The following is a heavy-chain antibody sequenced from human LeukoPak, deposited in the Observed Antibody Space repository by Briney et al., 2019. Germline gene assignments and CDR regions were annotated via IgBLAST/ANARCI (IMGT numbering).Heavy chain of an antibody. CDR3: AKGVSFIVLMVYAYYFDY. J-gene: IGHJ4*02. D-gene: IGHD2-8*01. V-gene: IGHV3-23*01. CDR1: GFTFSSYA. Sequence: GGSLRLSCAASGFTFSSYAMSWVRQAPGKGLEWVSAISGSGGSTYYADSVKGRFTISRDNSKDTLYLQMNSLRAEDTAVYYCAKGVSFIVLMVYAYYFDYWGQGTLVTVSS. CDR2: ISGSGGST.